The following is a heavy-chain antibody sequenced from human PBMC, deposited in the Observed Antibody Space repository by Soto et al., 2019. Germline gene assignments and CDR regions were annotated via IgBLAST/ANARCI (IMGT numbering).Heavy chain of an antibody. CDR3: ARDGVATRAFDY. CDR2: ISSDGGST. J-gene: IGHJ4*02. Sequence: EVLLVESGGGLVQPGGSLRLSSAASGFTFRGYAMHWVRQAPGKGLEYVSRISSDGGSTYYVNSVKGRFAISRDNSKNTMYLQLGSLRTDDMAVYYCARDGVATRAFDYWGQGTLVTVSS. CDR1: GFTFRGYA. V-gene: IGHV3-64*01. D-gene: IGHD5-12*01.